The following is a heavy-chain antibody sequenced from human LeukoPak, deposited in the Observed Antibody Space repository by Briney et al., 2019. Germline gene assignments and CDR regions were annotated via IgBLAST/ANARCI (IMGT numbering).Heavy chain of an antibody. Sequence: PGGSLRLSCAASGFTFSSYGMHWVRQAPGKGLEWVAVIWYDGSNKYYADSVKGRVTISRDNSKNTLYLQMNGLRAEDTAVYYCARVLGYCSGGSCYGEDFDYWGQGTLVTVSS. V-gene: IGHV3-33*01. CDR1: GFTFSSYG. D-gene: IGHD2-15*01. CDR3: ARVLGYCSGGSCYGEDFDY. J-gene: IGHJ4*02. CDR2: IWYDGSNK.